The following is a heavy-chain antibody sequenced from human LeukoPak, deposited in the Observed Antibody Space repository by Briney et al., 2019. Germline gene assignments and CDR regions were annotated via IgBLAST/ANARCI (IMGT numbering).Heavy chain of an antibody. CDR1: GFTFSSYA. Sequence: PGGSLRLSCAASGFTFSSYAMSWVRQAPGKGLEWVSAISGSGGSTYYADSVKGRFTISRDNSKNTLYLQMNTLRAEDAAVYYCAKDRRSAYYYYYGIDVWGQGTTVTVSS. D-gene: IGHD6-19*01. J-gene: IGHJ6*02. CDR2: ISGSGGST. CDR3: AKDRRSAYYYYYGIDV. V-gene: IGHV3-23*01.